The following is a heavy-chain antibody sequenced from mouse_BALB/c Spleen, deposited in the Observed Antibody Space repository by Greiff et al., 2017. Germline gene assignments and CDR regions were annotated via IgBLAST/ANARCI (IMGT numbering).Heavy chain of an antibody. J-gene: IGHJ3*01. CDR1: GYTFTSYW. V-gene: IGHV1-87*01. Sequence: VQLQESGAELARPGASVKLSCKASGYTFTSYWMQWVKQRPGQGLEWIGAIYPGDGDTRYTQKFKGKATLTADKSSSTAYMQLSSLASEDSAVYYCAREGVIYDGYSAWFAYWGQGTLVTVSA. CDR3: AREGVIYDGYSAWFAY. CDR2: IYPGDGDT. D-gene: IGHD2-3*01.